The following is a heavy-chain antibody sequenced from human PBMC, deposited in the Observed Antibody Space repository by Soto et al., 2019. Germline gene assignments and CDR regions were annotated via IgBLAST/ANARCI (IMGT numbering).Heavy chain of an antibody. D-gene: IGHD2-15*01. CDR1: GYTFTSYD. V-gene: IGHV1-8*01. CDR2: MNPNSGNT. CDR3: ARVGDCSGGSCYPIRYYYYGMDV. J-gene: IGHJ6*02. Sequence: GALLKVSCKASGYTFTSYDINWGRNATGQGLEWMGWMNPNSGNTGYAQKFQGRVTMTRNTSISTAYMELSSLRSEDTAVYYCARVGDCSGGSCYPIRYYYYGMDVWGQGTTVTVSS.